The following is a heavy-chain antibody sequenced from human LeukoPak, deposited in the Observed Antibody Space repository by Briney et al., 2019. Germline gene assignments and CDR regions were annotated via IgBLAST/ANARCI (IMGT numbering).Heavy chain of an antibody. CDR1: GFTFSDYY. D-gene: IGHD6-13*01. J-gene: IGHJ6*02. Sequence: GGSLRLSCAASGFTFSDYYMSWIRQAPGKGLEWVSYISCSGSTIYYADSVKGRFTISRDKAKNSLYLQMNSLRAEDTDVYYCAKAAAGFNWYYYGMDVWGQGNTVTVSS. V-gene: IGHV3-11*01. CDR2: ISCSGSTI. CDR3: AKAAAGFNWYYYGMDV.